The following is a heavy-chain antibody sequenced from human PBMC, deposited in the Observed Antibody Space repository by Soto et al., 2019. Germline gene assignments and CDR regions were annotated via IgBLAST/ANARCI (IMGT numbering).Heavy chain of an antibody. CDR2: IGGGDGST. Sequence: EVQLLESGGGLVQPGGSLRLSCAASGFTFSSYAMSWVRQAPGKGLEWVSAIGGGDGSTYYADSVKGRFTISRDNSNSALYLQMNSLRVGDTAIYYCAKGILVXPPGTRTFDIWGQGTMVIVSS. CDR1: GFTFSSYA. D-gene: IGHD6-13*01. V-gene: IGHV3-23*01. CDR3: AKGILVXPPGTRTFDI. J-gene: IGHJ3*02.